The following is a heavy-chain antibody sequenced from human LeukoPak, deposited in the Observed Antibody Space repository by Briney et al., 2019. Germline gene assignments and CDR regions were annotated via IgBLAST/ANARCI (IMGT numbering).Heavy chain of an antibody. CDR3: AKEIVGAPTPGAY. V-gene: IGHV4-4*02. CDR2: VHKSGST. Sequence: TSETLSLTCAVSTDSITSNWWSWVHQPPGKGLEWIGEVHKSGSTNYYPSLQSRVTISIDKSKNQIALELTSVTAADTAVYYCAKEIVGAPTPGAYWGQGILVTVSS. D-gene: IGHD1-26*01. J-gene: IGHJ4*02. CDR1: TDSITSNW.